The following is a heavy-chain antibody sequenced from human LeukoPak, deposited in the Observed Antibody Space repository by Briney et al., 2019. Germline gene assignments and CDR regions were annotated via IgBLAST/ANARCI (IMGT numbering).Heavy chain of an antibody. V-gene: IGHV4-4*07. D-gene: IGHD2-8*01. CDR1: GGSISSYY. J-gene: IGHJ5*02. Sequence: SETLSLTCTVSGGSISSYYWSWIRQPAGKGLEWNGRIYTSGSTNYNPSLKSRVTMSVDTSKNQFSLKLSSVTAADTAVYYCARSPFDGNWFDPWGQGTLVTVSS. CDR3: ARSPFDGNWFDP. CDR2: IYTSGST.